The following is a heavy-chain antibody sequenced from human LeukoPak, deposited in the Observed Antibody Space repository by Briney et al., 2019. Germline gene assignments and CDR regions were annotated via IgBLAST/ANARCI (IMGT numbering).Heavy chain of an antibody. Sequence: PGGSLRLYCAASGFTFSNYEMNWVRQAQGKGLEWVAYISNSGSTIYYADSVKGRFTISRDNAKNSLYLQMNSLRPEDTAVYYCARILTTGWGQGTLVTVSS. CDR3: ARILTTG. V-gene: IGHV3-48*03. D-gene: IGHD3-9*01. J-gene: IGHJ4*02. CDR2: ISNSGSTI. CDR1: GFTFSNYE.